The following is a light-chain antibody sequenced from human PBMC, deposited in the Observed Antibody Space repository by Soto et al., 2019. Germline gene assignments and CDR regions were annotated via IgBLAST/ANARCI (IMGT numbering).Light chain of an antibody. CDR2: GAS. Sequence: ETVMTQSPPTLPLSPGERAIVSCRASQSIGTYLAWYQQKPGQAPRLLIYGASTRATGIPARFSGSGSGTEFTLTISSLQSEDFAVYYCQQYKNWPQTFGQGTKV. CDR1: QSIGTY. J-gene: IGKJ1*01. V-gene: IGKV3-15*01. CDR3: QQYKNWPQT.